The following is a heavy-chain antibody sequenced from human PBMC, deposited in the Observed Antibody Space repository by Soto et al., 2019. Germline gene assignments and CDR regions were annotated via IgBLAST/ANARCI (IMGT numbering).Heavy chain of an antibody. CDR1: GYTFTSYY. CDR2: INPSGGST. V-gene: IGHV1-46*01. CDR3: ARDIVVVPAAQQDYYYYGMDV. Sequence: ASVKVSCKASGYTFTSYYMHWVRQAPGQGLEWMGIINPSGGSTSYAQKFQGRVTMTRDTSTSTAYMELSSLRSEDTAVYYCARDIVVVPAAQQDYYYYGMDVWGQGTTVTVSS. J-gene: IGHJ6*02. D-gene: IGHD2-2*01.